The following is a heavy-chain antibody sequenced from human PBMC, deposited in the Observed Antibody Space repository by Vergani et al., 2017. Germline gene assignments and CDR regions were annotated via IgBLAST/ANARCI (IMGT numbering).Heavy chain of an antibody. CDR3: AKVRGHEDIVVVPAAIVGTDFDP. CDR1: GFRFSNYW. D-gene: IGHD2-2*01. J-gene: IGHJ5*02. V-gene: IGHV3-7*03. Sequence: EVEVVESGGGLVQPGGSLRLSCAASGFRFSNYWMHWLRQAPGKGLEWVAAIKGDGSAKQYVESVKGRFTISRDNAKSSLYLQMNSLRAEDTAVYYCAKVRGHEDIVVVPAAIVGTDFDPWGQGTLVTVSS. CDR2: IKGDGSAK.